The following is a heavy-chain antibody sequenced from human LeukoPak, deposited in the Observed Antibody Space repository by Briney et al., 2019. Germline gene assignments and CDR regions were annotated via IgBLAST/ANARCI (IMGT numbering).Heavy chain of an antibody. J-gene: IGHJ5*02. CDR2: VSHTGSST. V-gene: IGHV3-23*01. D-gene: IGHD2-2*01. CDR3: AKEGCSSTTCYSNS. CDR1: GFTFSDYA. Sequence: PGGSLRLSCAASGFTFSDYAMAWVRQAPGKGLEWVSVVSHTGSSTYYADSVKGRFTISRDNSKNTLYLQMNSLRAEDTAVYHCAKEGCSSTTCYSNSWGQGTLVTVSS.